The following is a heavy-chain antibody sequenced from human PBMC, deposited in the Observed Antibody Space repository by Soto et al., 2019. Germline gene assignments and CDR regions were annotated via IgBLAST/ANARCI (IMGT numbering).Heavy chain of an antibody. Sequence: GGSLRLSCAASGVTVSSYAMSWVRQAPGKGLEWVSAISGGGGSKYYADSVKGRFTISRDNSKNTLYLQLNSLRPEDTAVYYCAKDVPGYIFATLDYWGLGTLVTVSS. D-gene: IGHD2-15*01. J-gene: IGHJ4*02. CDR3: AKDVPGYIFATLDY. CDR1: GVTVSSYA. CDR2: ISGGGGSK. V-gene: IGHV3-23*01.